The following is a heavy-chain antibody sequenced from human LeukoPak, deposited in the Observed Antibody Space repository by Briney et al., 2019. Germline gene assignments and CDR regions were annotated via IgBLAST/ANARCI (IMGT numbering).Heavy chain of an antibody. J-gene: IGHJ4*02. D-gene: IGHD3-10*01. CDR2: ISGSGGST. CDR1: GLTFSSYA. CDR3: AKAMVRGVIPLDY. Sequence: AGGSLRLSCAASGLTFSSYAMSWVRQAPGKGLEWVSAISGSGGSTYYADSVKGRFTISRDNSKNTLYLQMNSLRAEDTAVYYCAKAMVRGVIPLDYWGQGTLVTVSS. V-gene: IGHV3-23*01.